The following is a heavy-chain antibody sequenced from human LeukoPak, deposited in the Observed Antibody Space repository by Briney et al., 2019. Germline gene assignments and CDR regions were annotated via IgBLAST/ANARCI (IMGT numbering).Heavy chain of an antibody. CDR1: GYTFTDYY. CDR2: ISPNSGGT. V-gene: IGHV1-2*02. Sequence: ASVKVSCKASGYTFTDYYMHWVRQAPGQGLEWMGWISPNSGGTSYAQKFQGRVTMTRDTSISTAYMELRSLTSDDTAVYYCARVEEVRGGITSFDYWGQGTLVTVSS. D-gene: IGHD3-10*01. J-gene: IGHJ4*02. CDR3: ARVEEVRGGITSFDY.